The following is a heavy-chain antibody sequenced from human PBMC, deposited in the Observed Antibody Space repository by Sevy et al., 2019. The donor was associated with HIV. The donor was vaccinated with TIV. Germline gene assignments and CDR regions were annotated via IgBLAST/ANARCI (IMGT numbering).Heavy chain of an antibody. V-gene: IGHV2-5*02. CDR1: GFSFTTSGVG. CDR3: AHRRSKGITITEFDY. CDR2: IYWDDDR. J-gene: IGHJ4*02. Sequence: SGPTLVNPTQTLTLTCTFSGFSFTTSGVGVGWIRQPPGKALEWLALIYWDDDRRYSPSLKSRLTIIRDTSKDQVVLTMANMDPVDTGTYYCAHRRSKGITITEFDYWGQGALVTVSS. D-gene: IGHD3-9*01.